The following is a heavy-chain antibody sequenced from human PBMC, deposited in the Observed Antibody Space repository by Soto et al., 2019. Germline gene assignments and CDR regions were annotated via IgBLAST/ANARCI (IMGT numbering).Heavy chain of an antibody. CDR1: GFTFSSNY. CDR3: ARGSFFRGLDSGYDFFDY. D-gene: IGHD5-12*01. J-gene: IGHJ4*02. V-gene: IGHV3-53*04. Sequence: GGSLRLSCAASGFTFSSNYMSWVRQAPGKGLEWVSVIYSGGSTYYADSVKGRFTISRHNSKNTLYLQMNSLRAEDTAVYYCARGSFFRGLDSGYDFFDYWGQGTLVTVSS. CDR2: IYSGGST.